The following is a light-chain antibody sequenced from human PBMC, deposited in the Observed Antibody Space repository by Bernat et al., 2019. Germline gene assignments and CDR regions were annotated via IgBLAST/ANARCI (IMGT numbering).Light chain of an antibody. CDR1: SSDLGAYNY. J-gene: IGLJ1*01. CDR3: TSWTSTYVYV. Sequence: QSALTQPASVSGSPGQSITISCTGTSSDLGAYNYVSWYQQHPGKAPKLMISDVSNRPSGVSYRFSGTKAGNTASLTISGLQAEDEAEYYCTSWTSTYVYVFRTGTKLTVL. V-gene: IGLV2-14*03. CDR2: DVS.